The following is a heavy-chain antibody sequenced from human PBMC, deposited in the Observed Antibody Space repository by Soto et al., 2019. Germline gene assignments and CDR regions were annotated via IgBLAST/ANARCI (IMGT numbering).Heavy chain of an antibody. CDR2: INPSGGST. CDR1: GYTFTSYY. Sequence: ASVKVSCKASGYTFTSYYMHWVRQAPGQGLEWMGIINPSGGSTSYAQKFQGRVTMTRDTSTSTVYMELSSLRSEGTAVYYCARGGGVCYDSSGYQGSFDYWGQGTLVTVSS. V-gene: IGHV1-46*01. CDR3: ARGGGVCYDSSGYQGSFDY. J-gene: IGHJ4*02. D-gene: IGHD3-22*01.